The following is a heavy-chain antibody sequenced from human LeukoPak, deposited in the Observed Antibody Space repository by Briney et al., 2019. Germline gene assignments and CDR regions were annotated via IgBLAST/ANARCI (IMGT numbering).Heavy chain of an antibody. D-gene: IGHD3-16*01. CDR3: ARDRLDSYHDY. Sequence: ASVKVSCKASGYTFTTYGVSWVRQAPGRGLEWMGWISADSGNTNYAQNLQGRVTMTTDTSTSTAYMELRSLRSDDTAVYYCARDRLDSYHDYWGQGTLVTVSS. J-gene: IGHJ4*02. CDR2: ISADSGNT. CDR1: GYTFTTYG. V-gene: IGHV1-18*01.